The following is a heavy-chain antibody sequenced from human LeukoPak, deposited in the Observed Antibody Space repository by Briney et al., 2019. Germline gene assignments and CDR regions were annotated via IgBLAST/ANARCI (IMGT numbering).Heavy chain of an antibody. CDR3: ARSLYGSGSYLDYFDY. V-gene: IGHV4-4*02. J-gene: IGHJ4*02. CDR1: GGSISNNNW. D-gene: IGHD3-10*01. CDR2: IYHSGST. Sequence: SETLSLTCAVSGGSISNNNWWSWVRQPPGKGLEWIGEIYHSGSTNYNPSLKSRVTISVDKSRNQFSLKVTSVTAADTAVYYCARSLYGSGSYLDYFDYWGQGTLVTVSS.